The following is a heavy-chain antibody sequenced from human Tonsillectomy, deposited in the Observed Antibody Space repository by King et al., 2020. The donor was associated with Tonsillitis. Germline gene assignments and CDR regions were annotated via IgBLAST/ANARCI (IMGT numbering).Heavy chain of an antibody. Sequence: VQLVESGAEVKKPGESLKISCKGSGYSFTSYWIGWVRQLPGKGLEWMGVIHPTDSDTRYSPSFQGQVTIAADKSISTAYLQWSSLKASDTAMYYCAGLDRDKYDSSGYKTSYFYGMDVWGQGTTVTVSS. D-gene: IGHD3-22*01. CDR3: AGLDRDKYDSSGYKTSYFYGMDV. CDR1: GYSFTSYW. CDR2: IHPTDSDT. J-gene: IGHJ6*02. V-gene: IGHV5-51*01.